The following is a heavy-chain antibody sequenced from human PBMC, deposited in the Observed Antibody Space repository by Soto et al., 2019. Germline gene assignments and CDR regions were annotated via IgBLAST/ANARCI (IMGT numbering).Heavy chain of an antibody. CDR3: AREVRQLRYYGMDV. J-gene: IGHJ6*01. CDR1: VYSISSGYY. D-gene: IGHD1-26*01. CDR2: IYHSGST. V-gene: IGHV4-38-2*02. Sequence: SETLSLTCAFSVYSISSGYYWGWIRQPPVKGLEWIGSIYHSGSTYYNPSLNSRVTISVDTSKNQFSLKLSSVTAADTAVYYCAREVRQLRYYGMDVWGQGTTVTVSS.